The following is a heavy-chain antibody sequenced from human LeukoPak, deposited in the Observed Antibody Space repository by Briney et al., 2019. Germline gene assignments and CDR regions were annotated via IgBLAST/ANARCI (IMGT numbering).Heavy chain of an antibody. J-gene: IGHJ4*02. CDR3: AKDRGYSFDNDYFDY. D-gene: IGHD5-18*01. CDR1: GFTFRSYG. V-gene: IGHV3-30*02. CDR2: IRYDGNNK. Sequence: PGGSLRLSCAASGFTFRSYGMHWVRQAPGKGLEWVAFIRYDGNNKYYADSVKGRFTISRDNSKNTVYLQMNSLRAEDTALYYCAKDRGYSFDNDYFDYWGQGTLVTVSS.